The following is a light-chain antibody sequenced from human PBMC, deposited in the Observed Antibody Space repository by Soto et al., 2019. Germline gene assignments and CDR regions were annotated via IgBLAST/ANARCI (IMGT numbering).Light chain of an antibody. V-gene: IGKV3-11*01. CDR1: QSVSSY. Sequence: EIVLTQSPATLSLSPGDRATLSCRASQSVSSYLAWYQQKPGQAPRLLIYDASNRATGIPARFSGSGSGTDFTLNISSLEPEDFAVYYWQQRSNWPPWTFGQGNKVEIK. CDR3: QQRSNWPPWT. CDR2: DAS. J-gene: IGKJ1*01.